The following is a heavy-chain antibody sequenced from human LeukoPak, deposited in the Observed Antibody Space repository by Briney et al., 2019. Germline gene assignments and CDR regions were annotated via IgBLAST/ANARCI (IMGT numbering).Heavy chain of an antibody. CDR3: ARLTQFQFRWIDY. V-gene: IGHV3-11*01. Sequence: GGSLRLSCAASGFTFSDYYMSWIRQAPGKGLEWVSYISSSGSTIYYADSVKGRFTISRDNAKNSLYLQMNSLRAEDTAVYYCARLTQFQFRWIDYWGQGTLVTVPS. CDR1: GFTFSDYY. J-gene: IGHJ4*02. CDR2: ISSSGSTI. D-gene: IGHD3-16*01.